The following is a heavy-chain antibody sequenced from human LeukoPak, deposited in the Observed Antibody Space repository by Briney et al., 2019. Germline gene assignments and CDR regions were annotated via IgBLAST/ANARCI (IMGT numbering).Heavy chain of an antibody. J-gene: IGHJ2*01. CDR2: IYYSGST. CDR3: ARGRGPSARYWYLDL. D-gene: IGHD3-16*01. Sequence: SETLSLTCTVSGGSISSYYWSWIRQPPGKGLEWIGYIYYSGSTSYNPSLKSRVTISVDTSKNQFSLKLSSVTAADTAVYYCARGRGPSARYWYLDLWGRGTLVTVSS. V-gene: IGHV4-59*01. CDR1: GGSISSYY.